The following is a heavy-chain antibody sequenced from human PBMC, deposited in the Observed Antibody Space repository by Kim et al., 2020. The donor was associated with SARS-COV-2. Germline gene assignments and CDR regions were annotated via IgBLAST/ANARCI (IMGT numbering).Heavy chain of an antibody. J-gene: IGHJ4*02. Sequence: SETLSLTCTVSGGSIGSYYWSWIRQPPGKGLEWIGYIYYSGSTNYNPSLKSRVTISVDTSKNQFSLKLSSVTAADTAVYYCARGNGDYVFDYWGQGTLVTVSS. CDR2: IYYSGST. CDR1: GGSIGSYY. D-gene: IGHD4-17*01. CDR3: ARGNGDYVFDY. V-gene: IGHV4-59*01.